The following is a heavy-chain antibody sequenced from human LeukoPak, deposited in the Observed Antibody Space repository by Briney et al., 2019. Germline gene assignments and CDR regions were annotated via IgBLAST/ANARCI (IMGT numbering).Heavy chain of an antibody. D-gene: IGHD3-22*01. Sequence: SETLSLTCAVSGGSISSGGYSWSWIRQPPGKGLEWIGYIYHSGSTYYNPSLKSRVTISVDRSKNQFSLKLSSVTAVDTAVYYCASRVEFYYDSSGYYYFDYWGQGTLVTVSS. J-gene: IGHJ4*02. CDR3: ASRVEFYYDSSGYYYFDY. CDR2: IYHSGST. CDR1: GGSISSGGYS. V-gene: IGHV4-30-2*01.